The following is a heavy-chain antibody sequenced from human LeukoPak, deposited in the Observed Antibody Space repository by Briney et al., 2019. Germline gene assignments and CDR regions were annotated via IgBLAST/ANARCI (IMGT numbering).Heavy chain of an antibody. V-gene: IGHV1-69*04. CDR1: GGTFSSYA. D-gene: IGHD6-13*01. Sequence: SVKVSCKASGGTFSSYAISWVRQAPGQGLKWMGRIIPILGIANYAQKFQGRVTITADKSTSTAYMELSSLRSEDTAVYYCARGRGSSSWNDAFDIWGQGTMVTVSS. CDR3: ARGRGSSSWNDAFDI. J-gene: IGHJ3*02. CDR2: IIPILGIA.